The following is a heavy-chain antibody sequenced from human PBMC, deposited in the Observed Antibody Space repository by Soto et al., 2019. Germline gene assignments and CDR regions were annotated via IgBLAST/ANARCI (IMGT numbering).Heavy chain of an antibody. CDR2: IWYDGSNK. J-gene: IGHJ6*03. V-gene: IGHV3-33*01. CDR3: ARDPGELSSGYYMDV. CDR1: GFTFSSYC. D-gene: IGHD3-16*02. Sequence: GGSLRLSCAASGFTFSSYCMHWVRQAPGKGLEWVAVIWYDGSNKYYADSVKGRFTISRDNSKNTLYLQMNSLRAEDTAVYYCARDPGELSSGYYMDVWGKGTTVTVSS.